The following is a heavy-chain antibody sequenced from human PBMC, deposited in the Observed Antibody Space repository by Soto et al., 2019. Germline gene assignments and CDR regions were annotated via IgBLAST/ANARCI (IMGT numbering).Heavy chain of an antibody. D-gene: IGHD2-2*01. J-gene: IGHJ6*02. V-gene: IGHV4-39*01. CDR1: NCDTSTGPCT. Sequence: LSVARISSNCDTSTGPCTRGSIRQPPGEGLEWIGTFHYSESTYYNPSLESRVTISVDTSKNQFSLKVSSVTVADTAVYYCARLGGYYSSTNCHEYHGMHVWGPWTTVT. CDR3: ARLGGYYSSTNCHEYHGMHV. CDR2: FHYSEST.